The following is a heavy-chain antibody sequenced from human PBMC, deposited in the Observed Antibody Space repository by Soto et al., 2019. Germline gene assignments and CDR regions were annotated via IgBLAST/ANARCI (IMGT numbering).Heavy chain of an antibody. CDR3: AGAGH. J-gene: IGHJ4*02. CDR2: ISDSGDST. D-gene: IGHD6-19*01. Sequence: GGSLRLSCAASAFSFSSYVMSWVRQAPGKGLEWVSTISDSGDSTYYADSVKGRFTISRDNSKNTMYLQVNSLRAEDTAVYYCAGAGHWGQGTLVTVSS. CDR1: AFSFSSYV. V-gene: IGHV3-23*01.